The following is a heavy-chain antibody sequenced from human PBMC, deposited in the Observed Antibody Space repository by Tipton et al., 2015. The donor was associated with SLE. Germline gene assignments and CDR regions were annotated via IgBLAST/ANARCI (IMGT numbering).Heavy chain of an antibody. J-gene: IGHJ5*02. Sequence: TLSLTCTVSGDSINGRYWSWIRQPPGKGLEYIGYVYHTGASIYNPSLQNRVSISVDTSRNQFSLTLSSVTVADTAMYYCAKFGAFYDSSGHNYFDPWGQGTLVTVSS. D-gene: IGHD3-22*01. V-gene: IGHV4-59*11. CDR3: AKFGAFYDSSGHNYFDP. CDR2: VYHTGAS. CDR1: GDSINGRY.